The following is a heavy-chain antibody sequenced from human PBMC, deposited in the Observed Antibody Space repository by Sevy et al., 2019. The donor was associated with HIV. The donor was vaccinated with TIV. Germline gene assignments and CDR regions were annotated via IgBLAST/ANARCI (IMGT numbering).Heavy chain of an antibody. Sequence: GGSLRLSCAASGFTFSYSGMHWVRQAPGKGLEWVTFIQYDGSNKYYADSVKGRFTISRDNSKNTLYLQMNSLRRDDTAVYYCAKNPAAVGTGGFDYWGQGTLVTVSS. CDR1: GFTFSYSG. V-gene: IGHV3-30*02. D-gene: IGHD6-13*01. CDR2: IQYDGSNK. CDR3: AKNPAAVGTGGFDY. J-gene: IGHJ4*02.